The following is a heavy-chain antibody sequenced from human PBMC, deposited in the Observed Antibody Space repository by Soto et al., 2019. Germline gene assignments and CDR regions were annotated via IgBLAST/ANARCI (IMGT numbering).Heavy chain of an antibody. J-gene: IGHJ4*02. CDR2: ITPNSGNT. CDR1: GYSFTDDF. D-gene: IGHD6-25*01. V-gene: IGHV1-2*02. Sequence: GASVKVSCKTSGYSFTDDFIHWVRQAPGQGLEWRGSITPNSGNTDSAQRFQGRVILNRDTSLNTAFMELTRLTYDDTAIYYCARHRHSSGCDYFDYWGPGTLVTVSS. CDR3: ARHRHSSGCDYFDY.